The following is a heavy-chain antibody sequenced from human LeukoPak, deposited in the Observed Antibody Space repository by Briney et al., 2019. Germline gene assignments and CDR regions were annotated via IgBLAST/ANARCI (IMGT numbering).Heavy chain of an antibody. D-gene: IGHD4-17*01. V-gene: IGHV3-53*01. CDR3: ARAITKVTLYYYDYMDF. CDR2: IYSGGST. J-gene: IGHJ6*03. CDR1: GCTVSSNY. Sequence: SGGSLRLSCAASGCTVSSNYMSWIRQAPGKGLEWVSVIYSGGSTYYAHSVKGRFTISRDTSKNTLYLQMNSQRAEDTAVYYCARAITKVTLYYYDYMDFWGKGTTVTVSS.